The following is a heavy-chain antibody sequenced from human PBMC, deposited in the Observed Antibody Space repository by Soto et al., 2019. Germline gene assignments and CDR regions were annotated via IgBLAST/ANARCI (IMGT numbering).Heavy chain of an antibody. J-gene: IGHJ4*02. CDR2: ISSSSSYT. D-gene: IGHD4-17*01. CDR3: ARDGLGGVPDYGDYVGDRTPFDY. Sequence: GGSLRLSCAASGFTFSDYYMSWIRHAPGKGLEWVSYISSSSSYTNYADSVKGRFTISRDNAKNSLYLQMNSLRAEDTAVYYCARDGLGGVPDYGDYVGDRTPFDYWGQGTLVTVSS. CDR1: GFTFSDYY. V-gene: IGHV3-11*06.